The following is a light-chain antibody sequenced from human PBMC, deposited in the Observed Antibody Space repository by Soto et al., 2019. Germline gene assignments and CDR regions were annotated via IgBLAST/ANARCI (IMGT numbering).Light chain of an antibody. Sequence: NFMLTQPHSVSESPGKTVTISCTRSSGSIASNYVQWYQQRPGSAPPTVIYEDNQRPSGVPDRFSGSIDSSSNSASLTISGLKTEDEADYYCQSYDSSNRVFGGGPKVTVL. CDR3: QSYDSSNRV. V-gene: IGLV6-57*04. J-gene: IGLJ6*01. CDR2: EDN. CDR1: SGSIASNY.